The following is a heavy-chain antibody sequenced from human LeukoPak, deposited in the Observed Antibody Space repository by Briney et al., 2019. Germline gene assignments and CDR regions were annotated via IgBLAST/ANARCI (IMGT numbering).Heavy chain of an antibody. CDR3: AKGRYYDSSGSQRLDY. V-gene: IGHV3-23*01. J-gene: IGHJ4*02. D-gene: IGHD3-22*01. CDR1: GLTFSNYA. Sequence: GGSLRLSCAASGLTFSNYAMSGARQSPGKGLECVSAIGGSGGSTYYADSVKGRFTISRDNSKNTLYLQMNSLRAEDTAVYYCAKGRYYDSSGSQRLDYWGQGTLVIVSS. CDR2: IGGSGGST.